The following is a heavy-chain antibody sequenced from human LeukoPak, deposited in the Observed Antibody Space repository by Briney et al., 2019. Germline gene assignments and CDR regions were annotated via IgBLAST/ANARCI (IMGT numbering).Heavy chain of an antibody. CDR3: AKVRAARPLDAFDI. J-gene: IGHJ3*02. V-gene: IGHV3-30-3*01. D-gene: IGHD3-10*01. Sequence: PGGSLRLSCAASGFTFSSYAMHWVRQAPGKGLEWVAVISYDGSNKYYADSVKVRFTISRDNSKNTLYLQMNSLRAEDTAVYYCAKVRAARPLDAFDIWGQGTMVTVSS. CDR2: ISYDGSNK. CDR1: GFTFSSYA.